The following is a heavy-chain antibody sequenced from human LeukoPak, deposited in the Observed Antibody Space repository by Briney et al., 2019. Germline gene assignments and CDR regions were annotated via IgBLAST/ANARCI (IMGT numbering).Heavy chain of an antibody. CDR1: GFTLSNCP. CDR3: AKRTPTYGPFDY. V-gene: IGHV3-23*01. CDR2: ISLSGTT. Sequence: AGGSLRLICAASGFTLSNCPMTWVRQAPGKGLEWVSAISLSGTTNYADSVKGRFTISRDSSKNTLYLQLNSLRAEDTAIYYCAKRTPTYGPFDYWGQGILVTVSS. J-gene: IGHJ4*02. D-gene: IGHD3-10*01.